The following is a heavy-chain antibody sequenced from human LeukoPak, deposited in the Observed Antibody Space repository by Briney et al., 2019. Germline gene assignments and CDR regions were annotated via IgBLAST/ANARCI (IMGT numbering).Heavy chain of an antibody. CDR2: TGGSGDST. Sequence: GEPLTLSCAASGFPFSSYSMNCVRQAPGKGLEWVSCTGGSGDSTYYADSVKGRFTISRDSSKNALYLQMNSLRAEDTAIYYCAKGIYYGSGTPIDYWGQGTLVTVSS. D-gene: IGHD3-10*01. CDR1: GFPFSSYS. V-gene: IGHV3-23*01. CDR3: AKGIYYGSGTPIDY. J-gene: IGHJ4*02.